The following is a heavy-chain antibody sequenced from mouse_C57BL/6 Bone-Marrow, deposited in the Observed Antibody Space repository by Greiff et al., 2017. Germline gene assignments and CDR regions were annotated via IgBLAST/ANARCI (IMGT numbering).Heavy chain of an antibody. CDR3: ARGRVYPTSYAMDY. J-gene: IGHJ4*01. CDR1: GYSFTGYY. Sequence: EVQMQQSGPELVKPGASVKISCKASGYSFTGYYMNWVKQSPEKSLEWIGEINPSTGGTTYNQKFKAKATLTVDKSSSTAYMQLKSLTSEDSAVYYCARGRVYPTSYAMDYWGQGTSVTVSS. CDR2: INPSTGGT. D-gene: IGHD1-1*01. V-gene: IGHV1-42*01.